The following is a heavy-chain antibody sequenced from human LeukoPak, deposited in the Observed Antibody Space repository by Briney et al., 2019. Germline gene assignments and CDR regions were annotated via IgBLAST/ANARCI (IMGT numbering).Heavy chain of an antibody. CDR3: ARLARRAVAGWDY. CDR2: IYYSGST. CDR1: GGSISSSSYY. Sequence: SETLSLTCTVSGGSISSSSYYWGWIRQPPGKGLEWIGSIYYSGSTYYNPSLKSRVTISVDTSKNQFSLKLSSVTAADTAVYYCARLARRAVAGWDYWGQGTLVTVSS. D-gene: IGHD6-19*01. J-gene: IGHJ4*02. V-gene: IGHV4-39*01.